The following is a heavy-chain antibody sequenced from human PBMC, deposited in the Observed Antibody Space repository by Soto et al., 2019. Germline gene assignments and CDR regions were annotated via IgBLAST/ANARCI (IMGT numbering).Heavy chain of an antibody. Sequence: QVQLVQSGAEVKKPGASVKVSCKASGYTFTSYGISWVRQAPGQGLEWMGWISAYNGNTNYAQKLQGRVTMTTDTSTSTAYMELRSLRSDDTVVYYCASSADEVITMVRDPDAFDIWGQGTMVTVSS. CDR1: GYTFTSYG. J-gene: IGHJ3*02. D-gene: IGHD3-10*01. CDR2: ISAYNGNT. V-gene: IGHV1-18*01. CDR3: ASSADEVITMVRDPDAFDI.